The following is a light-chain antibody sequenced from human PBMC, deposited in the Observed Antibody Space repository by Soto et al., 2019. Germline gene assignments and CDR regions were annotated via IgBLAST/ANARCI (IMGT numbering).Light chain of an antibody. CDR3: QQYHSSPRT. V-gene: IGKV3-20*01. Sequence: EIVLTQSPGTLSLSPGERATLSCRASQSVSNTYLAWYQQKPGQAHRLLIYGASSRATGIPDRFSGSGSGKDFTLTSSRLETEDFAVYYCQQYHSSPRTFGQGNKVEIK. J-gene: IGKJ1*01. CDR1: QSVSNTY. CDR2: GAS.